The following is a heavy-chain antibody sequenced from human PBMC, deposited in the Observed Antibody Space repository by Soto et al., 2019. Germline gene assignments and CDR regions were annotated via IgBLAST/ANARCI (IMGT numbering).Heavy chain of an antibody. CDR2: ISSSSSTI. V-gene: IGHV3-48*02. D-gene: IGHD2-15*01. CDR1: GFTFSSYS. CDR3: ARDANYYYYYGMDV. Sequence: EVQLVESGGGLVQPGGSLRLSCAASGFTFSSYSMNWVRQAPGKGLEWVSYISSSSSTIYYADSVKGRFTISRDSAKNSLYLQMNSLRDEDTAVYYCARDANYYYYYGMDVWGQGTTVTGSS. J-gene: IGHJ6*02.